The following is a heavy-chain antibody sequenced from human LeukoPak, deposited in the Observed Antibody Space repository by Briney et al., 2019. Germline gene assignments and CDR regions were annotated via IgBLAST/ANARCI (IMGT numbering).Heavy chain of an antibody. CDR3: AKLARYSYVGVYYFDY. V-gene: IGHV3-48*03. J-gene: IGHJ4*02. CDR2: ISSSGSTI. D-gene: IGHD5-18*01. CDR1: GFTFSSYE. Sequence: GGSLRLSCAASGFTFSSYEMNWVRQAPGKGLEWVSYISSSGSTIYYADSVKGRFTISRDNSKSTLFLQMNSLRAEDTAVYYCAKLARYSYVGVYYFDYWGQGTLVTVSS.